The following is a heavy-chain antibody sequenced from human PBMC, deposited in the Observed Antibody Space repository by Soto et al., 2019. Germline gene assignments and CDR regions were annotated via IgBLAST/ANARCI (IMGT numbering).Heavy chain of an antibody. D-gene: IGHD3-3*01. J-gene: IGHJ3*02. CDR1: GGSFSGYY. CDR3: ARNPRVTIFGVVTNFNDAFDI. CDR2: INHSGST. Sequence: ASETLSLTCAFYGGSFSGYYWSWIRQPPGKGLEWIGEINHSGSTNYNPSLKSRVTISVDTSKNQFSLKLSSVTAADTAVYYCARNPRVTIFGVVTNFNDAFDIWGQGTMVTVSS. V-gene: IGHV4-34*01.